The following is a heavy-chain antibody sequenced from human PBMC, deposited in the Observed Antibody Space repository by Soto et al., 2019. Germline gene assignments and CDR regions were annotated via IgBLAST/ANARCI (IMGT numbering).Heavy chain of an antibody. CDR3: ARASTRIGYSSSWYYYGMDV. CDR2: IYYSGST. J-gene: IGHJ6*02. Sequence: PSETLSLTCTVSGGSISSYYWSWIRQPPGKGLDWIGYIYYSGSTNYNPSLKSRVTISVDTSKNQFSLKLSSVTAADTAVYYCARASTRIGYSSSWYYYGMDVWGQGTTVTVSS. V-gene: IGHV4-59*12. D-gene: IGHD6-13*01. CDR1: GGSISSYY.